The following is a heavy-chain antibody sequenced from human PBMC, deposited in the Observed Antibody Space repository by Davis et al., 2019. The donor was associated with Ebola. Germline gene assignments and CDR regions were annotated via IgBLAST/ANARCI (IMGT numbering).Heavy chain of an antibody. CDR1: GGTFSSYA. D-gene: IGHD4-11*01. CDR2: IIPIFGTA. V-gene: IGHV1-69*13. J-gene: IGHJ4*02. Sequence: SVKVSCKASGGTFSSYAISWVRQAPGQGLEWMGGIIPIFGTANYAQKFQGRVTITADESTSTAYMELSSLRSEDTAVYYCAREGAGYSNYSPIDYWGQGTLVTVSS. CDR3: AREGAGYSNYSPIDY.